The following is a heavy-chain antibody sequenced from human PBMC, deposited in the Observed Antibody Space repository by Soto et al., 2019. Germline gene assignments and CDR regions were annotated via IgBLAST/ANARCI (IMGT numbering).Heavy chain of an antibody. CDR3: ARDQQVLELRIDYYYYYGMDV. Sequence: ASVKVSCKASGYTFTSYGISWVRQAPGQGLEWMGWISAYNGNTNYAQKLQGRVTMTTDTSTSTAYIELRSLRSDDTAVYYCARDQQVLELRIDYYYYYGMDVWGQGTTVTVSS. D-gene: IGHD1-7*01. V-gene: IGHV1-18*01. CDR2: ISAYNGNT. CDR1: GYTFTSYG. J-gene: IGHJ6*02.